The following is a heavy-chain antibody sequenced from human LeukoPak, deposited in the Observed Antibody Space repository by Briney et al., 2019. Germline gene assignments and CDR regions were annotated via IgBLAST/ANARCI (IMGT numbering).Heavy chain of an antibody. V-gene: IGHV4-4*07. Sequence: TSETLSLTCTVSDVSISNYYGTWIRQPAGKGLEWIGRLYIGRETDYNPSLKSRVTMSVDTSNSQFSLRLTSVTAADTATYYCARESRVLIGDGYYLDSWGPGTLITVSS. D-gene: IGHD3-3*01. CDR1: DVSISNYY. CDR3: ARESRVLIGDGYYLDS. J-gene: IGHJ4*02. CDR2: LYIGRET.